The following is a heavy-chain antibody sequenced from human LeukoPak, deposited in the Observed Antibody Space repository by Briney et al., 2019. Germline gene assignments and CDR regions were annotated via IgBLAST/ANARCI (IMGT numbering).Heavy chain of an antibody. CDR1: GYSFPTYW. Sequence: GESLKISCKGSGYSFPTYWIGWVRQMPGKGLEWMGIIYPGDSDTRYSPSFQGQVTISADKSISTAYLQWSSLKASDTAMYYCARLVSIVDYSGGFGYWGQGTLVTVSS. CDR3: ARLVSIVDYSGGFGY. D-gene: IGHD1-26*01. V-gene: IGHV5-51*01. CDR2: IYPGDSDT. J-gene: IGHJ4*02.